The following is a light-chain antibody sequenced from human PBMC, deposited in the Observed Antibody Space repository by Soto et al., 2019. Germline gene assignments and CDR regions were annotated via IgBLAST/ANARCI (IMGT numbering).Light chain of an antibody. Sequence: DIAMTQSPDSLAVSLGERATINCKSSQSVLYSSNNKNYSAWYQQKPGQPPKLLIYWASTRESGVPDRFSGSGSGTDFTLTISSLQAEDVAVYYCQQYYTNALTFGGGTKVGVK. CDR1: QSVLYSSNNKNY. CDR3: QQYYTNALT. CDR2: WAS. J-gene: IGKJ4*01. V-gene: IGKV4-1*01.